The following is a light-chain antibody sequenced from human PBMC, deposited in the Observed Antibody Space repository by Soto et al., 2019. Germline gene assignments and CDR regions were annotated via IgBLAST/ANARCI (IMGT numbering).Light chain of an antibody. CDR1: QSVSSD. Sequence: EIVMTQSPATLSVSPGERAPLSCRASQSVSSDLAWYHQKPGQAPRLLIYGASSRATGIPARFSGSGSGTEFTLTISSLQSEDFAVYYCQQYNNWPPITFGQGTRLEIK. CDR2: GAS. V-gene: IGKV3D-15*01. CDR3: QQYNNWPPIT. J-gene: IGKJ5*01.